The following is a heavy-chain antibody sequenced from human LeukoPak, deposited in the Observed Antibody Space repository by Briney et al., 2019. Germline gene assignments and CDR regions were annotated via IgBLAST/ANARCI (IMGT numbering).Heavy chain of an antibody. J-gene: IGHJ4*02. V-gene: IGHV3-7*01. CDR1: EFPFNGYW. D-gene: IGHD3-16*01. CDR2: INQDGSEK. CDR3: ASYGGQLRDPYYFDY. Sequence: GGSLRLSCAASEFPFNGYWMSWVRQAPGKGLECVANINQDGSEKYYVDSVRGRFTISRDNAKNSLYLQMNSLRAEDTAVYYCASYGGQLRDPYYFDYWGQGTLVTVSS.